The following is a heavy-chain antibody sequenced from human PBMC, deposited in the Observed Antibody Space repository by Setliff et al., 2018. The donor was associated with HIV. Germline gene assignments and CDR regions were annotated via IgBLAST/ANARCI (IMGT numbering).Heavy chain of an antibody. CDR1: GYPFRDHT. D-gene: IGHD3-22*01. CDR2: INTYTGNP. J-gene: IGHJ4*02. V-gene: IGHV7-4-1*02. CDR3: ARDGYYYDSSGHLAYYFDY. Sequence: ASVKVSCKASGYPFRDHTIHWVRQAPGQGLGWMGWINTYTGNPTYAQDFTGRFVFSLDTSVSTAYLQISSLKAEDIAVYYCARDGYYYDSSGHLAYYFDYWGQGTLVTVS.